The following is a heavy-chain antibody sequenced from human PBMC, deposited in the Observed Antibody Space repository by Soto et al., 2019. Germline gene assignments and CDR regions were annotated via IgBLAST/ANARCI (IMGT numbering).Heavy chain of an antibody. J-gene: IGHJ6*02. CDR2: ISGSGGST. V-gene: IGHV3-23*01. D-gene: IGHD3-10*01. Sequence: PGGSLRLSCAASGFTFSSYAMSWVRQAPGKGLEWVSAISGSGGSTYYADSVKGRFTISRDNSKNTLYLQMNSLRAEDTAVYYCAKHRIIYYYYGMDVWGQGTTVTVSS. CDR1: GFTFSSYA. CDR3: AKHRIIYYYYGMDV.